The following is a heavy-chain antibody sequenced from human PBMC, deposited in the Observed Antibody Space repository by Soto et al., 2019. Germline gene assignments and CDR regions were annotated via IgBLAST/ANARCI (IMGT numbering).Heavy chain of an antibody. V-gene: IGHV1-8*01. J-gene: IGHJ5*02. CDR2: MNPNSGNT. D-gene: IGHD6-19*01. CDR1: GYTFTSYD. Sequence: QVQLVQSGAEVKKPGASVKVSCKASGYTFTSYDITWVRQATGQGLEWMGWMNPNSGNTGYAQKCQGRVTMTRNTSIRTAYMELSSLRSEDTAEYYCATFHSSGRGADPWGQGTLVTVSS. CDR3: ATFHSSGRGADP.